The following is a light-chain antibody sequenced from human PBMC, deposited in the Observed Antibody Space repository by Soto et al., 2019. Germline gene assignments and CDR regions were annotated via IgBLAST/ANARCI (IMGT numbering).Light chain of an antibody. CDR1: QSVSSN. CDR2: GAS. J-gene: IGKJ2*01. V-gene: IGKV3-15*01. CDR3: QQYSDWLPT. Sequence: GVTLSPATVSVSKGERAPLPCRASQSVSSNLAWYQQKPGQAPRLLINGASTRATGIPARFSGSGSGTEFSLTISSLQSEDFAVYYCQQYSDWLPTFGHGA.